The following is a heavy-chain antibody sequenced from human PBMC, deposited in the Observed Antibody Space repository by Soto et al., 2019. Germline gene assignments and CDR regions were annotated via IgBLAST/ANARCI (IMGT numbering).Heavy chain of an antibody. CDR2: INPNSGSA. J-gene: IGHJ5*02. CDR1: GYTFTGYY. D-gene: IGHD6-19*01. Sequence: ASVKVSCKASGYTFTGYYMNWVRQAPGQGLEWMGWINPNSGSANYAQKFQGRVTMTRDTSISTAYMELSRLRSDDTAVYYCARYSPAIAVAAPYNGFDPWGQGTLVTVSS. V-gene: IGHV1-2*02. CDR3: ARYSPAIAVAAPYNGFDP.